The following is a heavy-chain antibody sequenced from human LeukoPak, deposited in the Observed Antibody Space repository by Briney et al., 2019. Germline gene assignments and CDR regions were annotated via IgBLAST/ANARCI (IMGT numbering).Heavy chain of an antibody. Sequence: SETLSLTCTVSGGSASSGSYYWSWIRQPPGKGLEWIGYTSYIGRTNYNPSLKSRVTVSADTSTNQFSLKLSSVTAADTAVYYCARTSSGSYLAYWGRGSLVTVSS. V-gene: IGHV4-61*01. D-gene: IGHD1-26*01. CDR1: GGSASSGSYY. CDR3: ARTSSGSYLAY. J-gene: IGHJ4*02. CDR2: TSYIGRT.